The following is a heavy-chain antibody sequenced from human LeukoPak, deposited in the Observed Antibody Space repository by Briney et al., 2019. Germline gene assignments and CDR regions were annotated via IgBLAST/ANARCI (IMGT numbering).Heavy chain of an antibody. CDR1: CYTFSSYG. CDR2: ISAYNGNT. V-gene: IGHV1-18*01. D-gene: IGHD2/OR15-2a*01. Sequence: EASVKGSCKASCYTFSSYGISWVRQAPGQGLEGMGWISAYNGNTNYAQKLQGRVTMTTDTSTSTAYMELRSLRSDDTAVYYCAIKGPLSLFDYWGQGTLVTVSS. CDR3: AIKGPLSLFDY. J-gene: IGHJ4*02.